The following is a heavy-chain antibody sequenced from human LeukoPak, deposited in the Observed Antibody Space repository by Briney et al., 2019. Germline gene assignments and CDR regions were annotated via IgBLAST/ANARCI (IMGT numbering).Heavy chain of an antibody. CDR3: AKARGNLRANYFDY. V-gene: IGHV3-30*18. J-gene: IGHJ4*02. D-gene: IGHD1-14*01. CDR2: ISYDGSNK. Sequence: GGSLRLSCAASGFTSSSYALNWVRQAPGKGLEWVAVISYDGSNKYYADSVKGRFTISRDNSENTLYLQMNSLRAEDTAVYYCAKARGNLRANYFDYWGQGTLVTVSS. CDR1: GFTSSSYA.